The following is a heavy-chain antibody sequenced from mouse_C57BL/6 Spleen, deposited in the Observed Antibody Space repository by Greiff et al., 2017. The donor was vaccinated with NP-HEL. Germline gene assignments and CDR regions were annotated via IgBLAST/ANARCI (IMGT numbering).Heavy chain of an antibody. CDR1: GYTFTSYG. V-gene: IGHV1-81*01. J-gene: IGHJ4*01. D-gene: IGHD2-3*01. CDR3: ARGGYDGYYLYAMDY. CDR2: IYPRSGNT. Sequence: QVQLQQSGAELARPGASVKLSCKASGYTFTSYGISWVKQRTGQGLEWIGEIYPRSGNTYYNEKFKGKATLTADKSSSTAYMELRSLTSEDSAVYFCARGGYDGYYLYAMDYWGQGTSVTVSS.